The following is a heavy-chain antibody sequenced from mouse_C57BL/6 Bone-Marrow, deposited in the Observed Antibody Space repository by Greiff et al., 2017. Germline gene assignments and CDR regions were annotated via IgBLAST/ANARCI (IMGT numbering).Heavy chain of an antibody. Sequence: VQLQQPGAELVKPGASVKMSCKASGYTFTSYWITWVKQRPGQGLEWIGDIYPGSGSTNYNEKFKSKATLTVYTSSSTAYMQLSSLTSEDSAVYYCAREDYYGSSYDYWGQGTTLTVSS. V-gene: IGHV1-55*01. CDR1: GYTFTSYW. D-gene: IGHD1-1*01. J-gene: IGHJ2*01. CDR3: AREDYYGSSYDY. CDR2: IYPGSGST.